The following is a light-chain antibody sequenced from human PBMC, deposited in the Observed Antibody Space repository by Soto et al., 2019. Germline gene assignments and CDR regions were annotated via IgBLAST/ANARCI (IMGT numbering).Light chain of an antibody. CDR3: QHRNDYRYT. CDR1: QAISSS. J-gene: IGKJ2*01. CDR2: AAS. Sequence: DIQLTQSPSFLSASVGDRVTITCRASQAISSSLAWYQHNPGKATKLLIYAASTLQNGVPSSFSGSGSGTEFTLTISSLQPEDFATYYCQHRNDYRYTFGQGTKVEIK. V-gene: IGKV1-9*01.